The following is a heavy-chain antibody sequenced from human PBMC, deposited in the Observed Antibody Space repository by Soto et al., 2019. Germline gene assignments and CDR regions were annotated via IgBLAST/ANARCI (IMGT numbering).Heavy chain of an antibody. CDR1: GSSISGSYYY. V-gene: IGHV4-39*01. CDR3: ATSQKGYNWNYFDH. D-gene: IGHD1-20*01. J-gene: IGHJ4*02. CDR2: VFYTGFT. Sequence: SETLSLTCSVSGSSISGSYYYWAWLRQSPGKGPEWIGSVFYTGFTSYNPSLESRVSVSVDTSKSQFSLKLSAVTAADTAVYYCATSQKGYNWNYFDHWGQGALVTVSS.